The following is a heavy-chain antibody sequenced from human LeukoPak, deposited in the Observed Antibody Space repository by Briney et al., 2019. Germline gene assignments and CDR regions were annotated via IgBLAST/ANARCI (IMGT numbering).Heavy chain of an antibody. J-gene: IGHJ4*02. D-gene: IGHD2-21*01. Sequence: GGSLRLSCVGSRFTFRSHAMSWVRQAPEKGLEFVSGIYENGGTTYYADSVKGRFSISRDNSKNTLYLQMDSLRGEDTAVYYCAKDFRIGYSAHFDYWGQGALVTVSA. CDR2: IYENGGTT. CDR1: RFTFRSHA. CDR3: AKDFRIGYSAHFDY. V-gene: IGHV3-23*01.